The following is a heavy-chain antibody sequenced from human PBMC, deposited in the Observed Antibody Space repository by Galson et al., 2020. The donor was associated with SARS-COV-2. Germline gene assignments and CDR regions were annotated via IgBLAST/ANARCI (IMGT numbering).Heavy chain of an antibody. D-gene: IGHD3-10*01. CDR2: ISYDGSNK. Sequence: GESLKISCAASGFTFSSYAMHWVRQAPGKGLEWVAVISYDGSNKYYADSVKGRFTISRDNSKNTLYLQMNSLRAEDTAVYYCAREGYYGANWFDPWGQGTLVTVSS. CDR1: GFTFSSYA. J-gene: IGHJ5*02. V-gene: IGHV3-30*04. CDR3: AREGYYGANWFDP.